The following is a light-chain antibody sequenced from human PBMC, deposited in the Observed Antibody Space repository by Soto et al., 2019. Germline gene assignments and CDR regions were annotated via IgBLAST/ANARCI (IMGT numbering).Light chain of an antibody. CDR2: DAS. CDR1: ESIRTW. J-gene: IGKJ1*01. Sequence: DIQMTQSPSTLSASIGDRVTSXXRASESIRTWLAWYQHKPGKAPKLXIYDASTLESGVPSRFSGSGSGTDFTLTISSLQPDDFATYYCQQYNNYPRTFGQGTKVDIK. V-gene: IGKV1-5*01. CDR3: QQYNNYPRT.